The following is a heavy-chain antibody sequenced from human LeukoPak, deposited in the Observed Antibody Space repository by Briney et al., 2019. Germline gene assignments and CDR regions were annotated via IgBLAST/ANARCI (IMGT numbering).Heavy chain of an antibody. V-gene: IGHV3-48*01. CDR3: ARAFYGDYGMDV. Sequence: PGGSLRLSCAASGFTFRTYSMKWVRQAPGKGLEWVSYISSSSSTIHYADSVRGRFTISRDNAKNSLYLQINSPRAEDTAVYYCARAFYGDYGMDVWGQGTTVTVSS. D-gene: IGHD4-17*01. CDR2: ISSSSSTI. CDR1: GFTFRTYS. J-gene: IGHJ6*02.